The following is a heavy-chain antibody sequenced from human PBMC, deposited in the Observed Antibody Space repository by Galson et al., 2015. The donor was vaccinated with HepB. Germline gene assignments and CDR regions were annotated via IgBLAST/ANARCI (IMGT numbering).Heavy chain of an antibody. CDR1: GYTFTSYY. Sequence: SVKVSCKASGYTFTSYYMHWVRQAPGRGLEWMGIINPSGGSTTYAQKFQGRVTMTRDTSTSTVYMELSSLRSEDTAVYYCARESMDIVVVLAATGFDYWGQGTLVTVSS. J-gene: IGHJ4*02. CDR3: ARESMDIVVVLAATGFDY. D-gene: IGHD2-15*01. V-gene: IGHV1-46*01. CDR2: INPSGGST.